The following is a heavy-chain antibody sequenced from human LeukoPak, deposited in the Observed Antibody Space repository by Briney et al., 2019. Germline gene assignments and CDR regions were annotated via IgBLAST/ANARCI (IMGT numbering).Heavy chain of an antibody. D-gene: IGHD1-26*01. CDR3: ARDLVWIVGATGNFDY. J-gene: IGHJ4*02. Sequence: GGSLRLSCAASGFTFSTYWMSWVRQAPGKGLEWVANIKQDGSEKYYVDSVKGRFTISRDNAKNSLYLQMNSLRAEDTAVYYCARDLVWIVGATGNFDYWGQGTLVTVSS. CDR1: GFTFSTYW. CDR2: IKQDGSEK. V-gene: IGHV3-7*01.